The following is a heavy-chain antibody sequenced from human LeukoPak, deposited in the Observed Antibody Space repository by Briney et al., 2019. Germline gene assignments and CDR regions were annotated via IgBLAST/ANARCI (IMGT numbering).Heavy chain of an antibody. D-gene: IGHD5-18*01. CDR2: VKKDGSEK. CDR3: ETDLSGVAGYTYGRGIDS. V-gene: IGHV3-7*01. CDR1: GVTFSSYC. Sequence: GGFLRLSCAASGVTFSSYCRSWVRQAPGNGRERGSNVKKDGSEKHYVDSVKRRFTIYRDNAKTSLYLQMNSLRAEEKAVYYCETDLSGVAGYTYGRGIDSWGQGTLVTVSS. J-gene: IGHJ4*02.